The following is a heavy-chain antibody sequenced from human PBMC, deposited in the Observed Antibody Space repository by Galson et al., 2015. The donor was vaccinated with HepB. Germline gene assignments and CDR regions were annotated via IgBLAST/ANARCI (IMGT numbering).Heavy chain of an antibody. J-gene: IGHJ3*02. CDR3: ARGGSWAYAFDI. V-gene: IGHV4-39*01. D-gene: IGHD6-13*01. Sequence: SETLSLTCTVSGGSISSSSYYWGWIRQPPGKGLEWIGSIYYSGSTYYNPSLKSRVTISVDTSKNQFSLKLSSVTAADTAVYYCARGGSWAYAFDIWGQGTMVTVSS. CDR2: IYYSGST. CDR1: GGSISSSSYY.